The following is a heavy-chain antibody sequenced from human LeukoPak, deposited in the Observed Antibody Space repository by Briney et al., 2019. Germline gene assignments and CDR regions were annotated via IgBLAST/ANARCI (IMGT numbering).Heavy chain of an antibody. Sequence: GGSLRLSCAASGFTFSSYSMNWVRQAPGKGLEWVSYINSSSSYRYYADSVKGRFTISRDNANNSLYLQMNSLRAEDTAVYYCERDRCSGGSCCSGFDYWGQGTLVTVSS. D-gene: IGHD2-15*01. CDR2: INSSSSYR. CDR1: GFTFSSYS. V-gene: IGHV3-21*01. J-gene: IGHJ4*02. CDR3: ERDRCSGGSCCSGFDY.